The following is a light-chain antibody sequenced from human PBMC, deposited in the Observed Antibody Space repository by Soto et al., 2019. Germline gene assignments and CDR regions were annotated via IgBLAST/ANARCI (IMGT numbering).Light chain of an antibody. CDR2: DAS. V-gene: IGKV1-5*01. CDR3: QQYDSFSPYT. J-gene: IGKJ2*01. CDR1: QSISRW. Sequence: DIQMTQSPSTLSASVGDRVTITCQASQSISRWLAWYQQKPGKAPKLLMFDASNLESGVPSRFSGSGSGTEFTLTITSLQPDDFATYYCQQYDSFSPYTFGQGTNLEI.